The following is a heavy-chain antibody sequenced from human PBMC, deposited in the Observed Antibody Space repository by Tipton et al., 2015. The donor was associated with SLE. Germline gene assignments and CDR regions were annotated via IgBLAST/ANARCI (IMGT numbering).Heavy chain of an antibody. Sequence: SLRLSCAASGFTFSAYNMNWVRQAPGKGLEWVSFISSSGSTIFNADSVKGRFTISRDNAKNSLYLQMNSLRAEDTAVYYCARGTYDFWSYYYPYYGMDVWGQGTTVTVSS. V-gene: IGHV3-48*01. J-gene: IGHJ6*02. CDR1: GFTFSAYN. CDR2: ISSSGSTI. CDR3: ARGTYDFWSYYYPYYGMDV. D-gene: IGHD3-3*01.